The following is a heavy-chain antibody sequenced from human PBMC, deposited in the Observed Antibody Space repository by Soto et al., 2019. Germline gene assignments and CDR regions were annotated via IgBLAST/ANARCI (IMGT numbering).Heavy chain of an antibody. D-gene: IGHD3-16*02. Sequence: QVQLVQSGAEVRKPGSAVRVSCKASGGTFNMYAMNWVRQAPGQGLEWMAGIIPIFDTPRYSQQFQGRVTITVYESTSTAYMELSSLRSEDTAIYYCARSIGSGGVIGGFDYWGQGTLVTVAT. V-gene: IGHV1-69*01. CDR2: IIPIFDTP. CDR1: GGTFNMYA. CDR3: ARSIGSGGVIGGFDY. J-gene: IGHJ4*02.